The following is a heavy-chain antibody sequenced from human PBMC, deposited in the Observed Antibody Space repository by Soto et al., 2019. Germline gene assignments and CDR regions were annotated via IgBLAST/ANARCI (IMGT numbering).Heavy chain of an antibody. Sequence: ASETLSLTCTVLGGSISSSSYYWGWIRQPPGKGLEWIGSIYYSGSTYYNPSLKSLVTISVDTSKNQFSLKLSSVTAADTAVYYCARLVVVPSTENYYYYYGMDVWGQGTTVTVSS. J-gene: IGHJ6*02. CDR1: GGSISSSSYY. CDR2: IYYSGST. D-gene: IGHD2-2*01. V-gene: IGHV4-39*01. CDR3: ARLVVVPSTENYYYYYGMDV.